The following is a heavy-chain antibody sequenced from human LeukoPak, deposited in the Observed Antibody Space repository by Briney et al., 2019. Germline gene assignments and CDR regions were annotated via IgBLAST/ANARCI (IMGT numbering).Heavy chain of an antibody. J-gene: IGHJ4*02. D-gene: IGHD5-18*01. CDR2: ISTSSSSI. CDR1: GFMVTRFT. V-gene: IGHV3-21*01. Sequence: PGGSLRLSCAASGFMVTRFTMKWVRQAPGRGREWVSSISTSSSSIYYADSVKGRFTVSRDNAKNSLYLQMNSLSAEDTAVYYCARDSYGSDYWGQGTLVTVSS. CDR3: ARDSYGSDY.